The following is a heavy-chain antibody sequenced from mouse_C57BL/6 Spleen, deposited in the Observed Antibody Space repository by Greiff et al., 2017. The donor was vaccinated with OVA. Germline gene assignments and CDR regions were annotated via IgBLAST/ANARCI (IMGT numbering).Heavy chain of an antibody. Sequence: QVQLQQPGAELVRPGSSVKLSCKASGYTFTSYWMDWVKQRPGQGLEWIGNIYPSDSETHYNQKFKDKATLTVDKSSSTAYMQLSSLTSEDSAVYYCAGSNYDWYFDVWGTGTTVTVSS. J-gene: IGHJ1*03. CDR2: IYPSDSET. CDR3: AGSNYDWYFDV. CDR1: GYTFTSYW. D-gene: IGHD2-5*01. V-gene: IGHV1-61*01.